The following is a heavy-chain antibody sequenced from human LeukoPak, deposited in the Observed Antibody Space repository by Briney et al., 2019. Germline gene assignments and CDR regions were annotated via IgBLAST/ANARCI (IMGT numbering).Heavy chain of an antibody. J-gene: IGHJ6*04. Sequence: GGSLRLCCAASGFTLSSYCMSWVRQAPGKGLEWVANIKQDGGEKYYVDSVKGRFTISRDNAKNSLYLQMNSLRAEDTAVYYCARDRGFGQADVWGKGTTVTVSS. V-gene: IGHV3-7*01. CDR3: ARDRGFGQADV. CDR2: IKQDGGEK. D-gene: IGHD3-10*01. CDR1: GFTLSSYC.